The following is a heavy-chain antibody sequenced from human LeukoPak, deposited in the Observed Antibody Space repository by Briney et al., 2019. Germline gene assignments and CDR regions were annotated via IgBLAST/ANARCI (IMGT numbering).Heavy chain of an antibody. D-gene: IGHD3-10*01. CDR3: ARDRVLWFGESREGFDY. Sequence: GGSLRLSCAASGFTFSSYSMNWVRQAPGKGLEWVSSISSSSSYIYYADSVKGRFTISRDNAKNSLYLRMNSLRAEDTAVYYCARDRVLWFGESREGFDYWGQGTLVTVSS. V-gene: IGHV3-21*01. J-gene: IGHJ4*02. CDR1: GFTFSSYS. CDR2: ISSSSSYI.